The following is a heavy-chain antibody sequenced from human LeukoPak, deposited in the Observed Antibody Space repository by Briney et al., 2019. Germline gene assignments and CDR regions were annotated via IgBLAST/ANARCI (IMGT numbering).Heavy chain of an antibody. CDR3: AKGRWYYYDSSGYSRDNWFDP. CDR1: GFTFDDYA. J-gene: IGHJ5*02. CDR2: ISWNSGSI. Sequence: GGSLRLSCAASGFTFDDYAMHWVRQAPGKGLEWVSGISWNSGSIGYADSVKGRFTTSRDNAKNSLYLQMNSLRAEDTALYYCAKGRWYYYDSSGYSRDNWFDPWGQGTLVTVSS. D-gene: IGHD3-22*01. V-gene: IGHV3-9*01.